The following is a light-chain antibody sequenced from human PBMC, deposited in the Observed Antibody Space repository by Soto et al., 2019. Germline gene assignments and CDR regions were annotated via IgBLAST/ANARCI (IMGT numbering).Light chain of an antibody. J-gene: IGKJ5*01. Sequence: DIQVTQSPYSLSASVGDRVTITCRASQSISSYLNWYQQKPGKAPNLLVYAASSLQSGVPSRFSGSGSGTEFTLTISSLQPEDFATYYCQQSYSAPITLGQGTRLEIK. CDR1: QSISSY. V-gene: IGKV1-39*01. CDR2: AAS. CDR3: QQSYSAPIT.